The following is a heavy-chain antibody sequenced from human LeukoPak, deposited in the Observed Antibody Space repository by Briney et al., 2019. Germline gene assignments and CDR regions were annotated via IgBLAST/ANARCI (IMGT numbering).Heavy chain of an antibody. Sequence: GGSLRLSCVVSGFTFSSYGMHWVRQAPGKGLEWVAVISHDGSNEYYAESVRGRFTISRDNSKNTLYLQMNSLRAEDTAVYYCAKISGFGELFGAFDIWGQGTVVTVSS. V-gene: IGHV3-30*18. CDR1: GFTFSSYG. CDR2: ISHDGSNE. J-gene: IGHJ3*02. CDR3: AKISGFGELFGAFDI. D-gene: IGHD3-10*01.